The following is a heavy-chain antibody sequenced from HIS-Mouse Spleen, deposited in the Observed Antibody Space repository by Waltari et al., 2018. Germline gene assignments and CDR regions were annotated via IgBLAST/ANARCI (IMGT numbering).Heavy chain of an antibody. J-gene: IGHJ2*01. CDR2: IYYSGST. V-gene: IGHV4-39*07. CDR3: AREIPYSSSWYDWYFDL. Sequence: QLQLQESGPGLVQPSETLSLTCTVSGGSIRSSSYYWAWIRQPPGKGLEWIGSIYYSGSTYYNPSLKSRVTISVDTSKNQFSLKLSSVTAADTAVYYCAREIPYSSSWYDWYFDLWGRGTLVTVSS. D-gene: IGHD6-13*01. CDR1: GGSIRSSSYY.